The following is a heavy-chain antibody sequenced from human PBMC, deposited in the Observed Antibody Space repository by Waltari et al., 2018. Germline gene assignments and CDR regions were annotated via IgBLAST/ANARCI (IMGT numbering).Heavy chain of an antibody. CDR1: GGTFSSYA. Sequence: QVQLVQSGAEVKKPGSSVKVSCKASGGTFSSYAISWVRQAPGQGLEWMGGIIPIFGTANYAQKFQGRVTITTDESTSTAYMERSSLRSEDTAVYYCASLRDGYNRDAFDIWGQGTMVTVSS. CDR3: ASLRDGYNRDAFDI. V-gene: IGHV1-69*05. J-gene: IGHJ3*02. CDR2: IIPIFGTA. D-gene: IGHD5-12*01.